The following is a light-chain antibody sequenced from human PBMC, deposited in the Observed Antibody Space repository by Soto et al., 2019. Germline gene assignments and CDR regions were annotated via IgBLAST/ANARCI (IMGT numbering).Light chain of an antibody. J-gene: IGKJ2*01. CDR1: QSVSSN. Sequence: EIVMTQSPATLSVSPGERATLSCRASQSVSSNLAWYQQKPGQAPRLLIYGASTRATGIPARFSGSGSGTEFTLTISSLQSEDFSVYSCQQYGRSPFTFGQGTKLQIK. CDR2: GAS. V-gene: IGKV3-15*01. CDR3: QQYGRSPFT.